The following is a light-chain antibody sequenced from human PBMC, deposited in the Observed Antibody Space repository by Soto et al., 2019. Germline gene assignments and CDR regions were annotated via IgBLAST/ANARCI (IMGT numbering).Light chain of an antibody. V-gene: IGKV3-15*01. CDR2: GAS. CDR3: QQYHKWPPYT. Sequence: VMTQSPATLSVSPGERATLSCRASQSVDISLAWYQQKPGQTPRLLIYGASTRATGIPARFSGSGSGTEFTLTISSLQSEDLAVYYCQQYHKWPPYTFGQGTKVEIK. J-gene: IGKJ2*01. CDR1: QSVDIS.